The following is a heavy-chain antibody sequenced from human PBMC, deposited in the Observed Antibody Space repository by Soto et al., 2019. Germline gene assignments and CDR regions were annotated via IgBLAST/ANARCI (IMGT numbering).Heavy chain of an antibody. CDR3: AKEILPDY. Sequence: HPGGSLRLSCAASGLTFSSFAMSWLRQAPGKGLDWVAGISATGGSIYYADSVKGRFTISRDNSKNTLYLQMNSLRVGDTAVYYCAKEILPDYWGQGTLVTVSS. V-gene: IGHV3-23*01. D-gene: IGHD2-15*01. CDR2: ISATGGSI. CDR1: GLTFSSFA. J-gene: IGHJ4*02.